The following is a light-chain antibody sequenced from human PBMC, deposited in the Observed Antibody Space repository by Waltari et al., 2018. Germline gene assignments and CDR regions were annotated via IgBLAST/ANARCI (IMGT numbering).Light chain of an antibody. CDR3: QKYNDVPQP. CDR1: QDIYIH. V-gene: IGKV1-27*01. Sequence: DIQMTQSSSSLSASVGYRVTLTCRASQDIYIHLAWYQQKPGEVPKLLIYGASTLHSGVPSRFSGRRSGTDFTLTISSLQPEDFATYYCQKYNDVPQPFGGGTKVE. J-gene: IGKJ4*01. CDR2: GAS.